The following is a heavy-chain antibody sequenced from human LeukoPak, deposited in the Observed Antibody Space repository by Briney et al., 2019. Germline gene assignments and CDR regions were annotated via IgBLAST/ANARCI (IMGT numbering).Heavy chain of an antibody. CDR1: GFIVSNNY. CDR3: ARGFNDYLNWFDP. J-gene: IGHJ5*02. V-gene: IGHV3-53*01. Sequence: GGSLRLSCAASGFIVSNNYMSWVRQAPRKGLEWVSVIYTGGSTYYADSVKGRFTISRDISKSTLYLQMNSLRADDTALHYCARGFNDYLNWFDPWGQGTLVTVSS. CDR2: IYTGGST. D-gene: IGHD4-11*01.